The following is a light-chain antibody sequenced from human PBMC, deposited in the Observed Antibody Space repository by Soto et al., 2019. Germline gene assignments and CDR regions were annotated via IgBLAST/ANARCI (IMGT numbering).Light chain of an antibody. J-gene: IGKJ1*01. Sequence: DIQMTQSPSSLSASVGDRVTITCRASRSISISLNWYQLKPGKAPKLLIYDASSLQTGVPSRFSGSGSGTDFSLTISSLQPEDFATYYCQQSYSTPPWTFGQGTKVDIK. CDR1: RSISIS. V-gene: IGKV1-39*01. CDR3: QQSYSTPPWT. CDR2: DAS.